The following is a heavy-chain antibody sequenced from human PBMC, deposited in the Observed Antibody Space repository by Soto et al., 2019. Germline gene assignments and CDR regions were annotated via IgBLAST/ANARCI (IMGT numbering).Heavy chain of an antibody. CDR3: ARAPKYGSAGYYYNF. J-gene: IGHJ4*02. CDR1: GYTFSNYY. Sequence: QVHLVQSGAEVKRPGVSVKVSCKASGYTFSNYYMHWVRQVPGHWLEWMGIINPSGGGTTYAQRFRGRLTVTRYTSTCTVYMELSRLRSDDTAIYFCARAPKYGSAGYYYNFWGQGTLVTVSS. D-gene: IGHD3-10*01. V-gene: IGHV1-46*01. CDR2: INPSGGGT.